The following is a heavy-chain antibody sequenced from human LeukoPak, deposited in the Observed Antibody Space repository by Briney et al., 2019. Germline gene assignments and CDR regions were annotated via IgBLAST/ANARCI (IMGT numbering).Heavy chain of an antibody. CDR2: IGTAGDT. V-gene: IGHV3-13*01. CDR1: GFTSSSYD. J-gene: IGHJ6*02. Sequence: GGSLRLSCAASGFTSSSYDMHWVRHATGKGLEWVSAIGTAGDTYYPGSVKGRFTISRENAKNSLYLQMNSLRAGDTAVYYCARGFTMVRGGIGPYGMDVWGQGTTVTVSS. CDR3: ARGFTMVRGGIGPYGMDV. D-gene: IGHD3-10*01.